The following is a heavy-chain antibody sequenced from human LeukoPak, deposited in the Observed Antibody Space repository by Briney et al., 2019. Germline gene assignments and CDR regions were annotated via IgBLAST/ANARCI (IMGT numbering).Heavy chain of an antibody. D-gene: IGHD3-3*01. CDR3: ARVLLPSGVVTTYYYYYYMDV. CDR2: INTNTGNP. J-gene: IGHJ6*03. Sequence: ASVKVSCKASGYTFTSYAMNWVRQAPGQGLEWMGWINTNTGNPTYAQGFTGRFVFSLDTSVSTAYLQISSLKAEDTAVYYCARVLLPSGVVTTYYYYYYMDVWGKGTTVTVSS. CDR1: GYTFTSYA. V-gene: IGHV7-4-1*02.